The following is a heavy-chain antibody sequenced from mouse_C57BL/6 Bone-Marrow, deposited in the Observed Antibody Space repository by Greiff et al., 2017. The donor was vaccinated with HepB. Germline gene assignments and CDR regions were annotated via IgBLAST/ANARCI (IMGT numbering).Heavy chain of an antibody. J-gene: IGHJ3*01. CDR1: GFTFTDYY. CDR2: IRNKANGYTT. V-gene: IGHV7-3*01. Sequence: DVQLVESGGGLVQPGGSLSLSCAASGFTFTDYYMSWVRQPPGKALEWLGFIRNKANGYTTEYSASVKGRFTISRDNSQSILYLQMNALRAEDSATYYCARYNYGSSAAYWGQGTLVTVSA. D-gene: IGHD1-1*01. CDR3: ARYNYGSSAAY.